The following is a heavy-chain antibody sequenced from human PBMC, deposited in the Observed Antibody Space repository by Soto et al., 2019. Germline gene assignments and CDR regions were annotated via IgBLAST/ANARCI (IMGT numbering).Heavy chain of an antibody. CDR2: INPSDGST. V-gene: IGHV1-46*01. CDR1: GYIFTNYY. Sequence: QVQLVQSGAEVKKPGASVKVSCKASGYIFTNYYIHWVRQAPGQGLEWMGFINPSDGSTSYAQNFQGRVTMTGDTSTGTVYMELSSLRSEDTAVYYCARVAGFAEFDYWGQGTLVTVSS. D-gene: IGHD3-10*01. J-gene: IGHJ4*02. CDR3: ARVAGFAEFDY.